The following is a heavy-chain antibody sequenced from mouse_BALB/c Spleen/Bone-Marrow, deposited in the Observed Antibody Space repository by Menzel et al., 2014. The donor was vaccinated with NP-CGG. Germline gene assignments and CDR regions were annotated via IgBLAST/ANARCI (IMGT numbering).Heavy chain of an antibody. V-gene: IGHV5-6-3*01. J-gene: IGHJ2*01. D-gene: IGHD1-1*01. CDR1: GFTFSSYG. CDR3: ARDYYGSSDY. Sequence: EVQLVESGGGLVQPGGSLKLSCAASGFTFSSYGMSWVRQTPDKRLELVATINSNGGSTYYPDSVKGRFTISRDNAENTLYLQMSSLKSEDTAMYYCARDYYGSSDYWGQGTTLTVSS. CDR2: INSNGGST.